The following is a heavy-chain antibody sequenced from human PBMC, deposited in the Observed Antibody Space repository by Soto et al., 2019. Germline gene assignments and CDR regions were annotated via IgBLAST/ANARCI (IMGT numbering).Heavy chain of an antibody. CDR3: ARPLSCNSSDCYSANDAFNI. Sequence: ASVKVSCKASGYTFTGYYMHWVRQAPGQGLEWMGWINPSSGGTNYAQKFQGRVTMTTDTSISTAYMELRSLTFEDSAIYYCARPLSCNSSDCYSANDAFNIWGQGTMVTVS. CDR2: INPSSGGT. J-gene: IGHJ3*02. CDR1: GYTFTGYY. D-gene: IGHD2-21*02. V-gene: IGHV1-2*02.